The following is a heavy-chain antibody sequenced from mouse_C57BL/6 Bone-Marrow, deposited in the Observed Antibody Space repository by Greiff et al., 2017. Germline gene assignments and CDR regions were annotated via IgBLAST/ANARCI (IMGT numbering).Heavy chain of an antibody. D-gene: IGHD1-1*01. CDR2: IRNKANGYTT. V-gene: IGHV7-3*01. CDR3: ASFYGSRYFDY. CDR1: GFTFTDYY. Sequence: EVQLVESGGGLVQPGGSLSLSCAASGFTFTDYYMSWVRQPPGKALEWLGFIRNKANGYTTEYSASVKGRFTISRDNSQSILYLQMNALRAEDSATYYCASFYGSRYFDYWGQGTTLTVSS. J-gene: IGHJ2*01.